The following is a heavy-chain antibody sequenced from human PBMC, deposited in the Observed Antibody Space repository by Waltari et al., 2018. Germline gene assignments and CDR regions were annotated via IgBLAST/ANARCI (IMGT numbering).Heavy chain of an antibody. CDR1: GDAITSDPYY. Sequence: QLQLQESGPGLVKPSETLSVNCIVSGDAITSDPYYWGWVRQAPGKGLEWIASVYYNGRTYDNPSLRNRVSISVDTSKNQVSLNLKSVTAADTAVYYCARVVFGDFLGGWFDSWGRGTRVTVSS. J-gene: IGHJ5*01. CDR2: VYYNGRT. V-gene: IGHV4-39*07. CDR3: ARVVFGDFLGGWFDS. D-gene: IGHD4-17*01.